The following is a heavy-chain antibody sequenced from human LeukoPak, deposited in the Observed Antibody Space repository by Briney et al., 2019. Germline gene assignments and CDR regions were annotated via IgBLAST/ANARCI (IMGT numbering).Heavy chain of an antibody. CDR2: IYHNGNT. CDR1: GNSVSSYY. J-gene: IGHJ4*02. Sequence: SETLSLTCTVSGNSVSSYYWNWIRQPPGKGLEWIGYIYHNGNTNYNPSLKSRVTISLDTSKNQFSLKLSSVTAADTAVYYCARSRYSSGWYRYWGQGTLVTVSS. D-gene: IGHD6-19*01. CDR3: ARSRYSSGWYRY. V-gene: IGHV4-59*02.